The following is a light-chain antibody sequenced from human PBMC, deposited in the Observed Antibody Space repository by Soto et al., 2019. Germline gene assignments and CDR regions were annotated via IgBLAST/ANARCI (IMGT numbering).Light chain of an antibody. Sequence: AIQLTQSPSSLSASVGDRVTITCRASQGISSSLAWYQQKPGKAPKLLIYVASTLHTGVPSRFSGSGSGTDFTLTSSSLQPEDFATYYCQQFKSYPRTLGQGTKVEIK. CDR1: QGISSS. V-gene: IGKV1-13*02. J-gene: IGKJ1*01. CDR2: VAS. CDR3: QQFKSYPRT.